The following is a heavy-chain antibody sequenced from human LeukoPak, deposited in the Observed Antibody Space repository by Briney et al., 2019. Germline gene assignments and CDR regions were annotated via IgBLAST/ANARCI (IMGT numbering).Heavy chain of an antibody. J-gene: IGHJ6*04. CDR3: ASKPRDIVVVPAAMMDYYYGMDV. D-gene: IGHD2-2*01. V-gene: IGHV4-61*01. CDR2: IYYSGST. CDR1: GGSVSSGSYY. Sequence: SETLSLTCTVSGGSVSSGSYYWSWIRQPPGKGLEWIGYIYYSGSTYYNPSLKSRVTISVDTSKNQFSLKLSSVTAADTAVYYCASKPRDIVVVPAAMMDYYYGMDVWGKGTTVTVSS.